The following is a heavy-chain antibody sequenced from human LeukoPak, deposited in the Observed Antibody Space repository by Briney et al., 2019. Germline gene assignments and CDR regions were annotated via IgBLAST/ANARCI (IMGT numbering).Heavy chain of an antibody. J-gene: IGHJ4*02. CDR2: MNPNSGNT. CDR3: ARSDYDYVWGSYRPDY. Sequence: ASVKVSCKASGYTFTSYDINWVRQATGQGLEWMGWMNPNSGNTGYAQKLQGRVTMTTDTSTSTAYMELRSLRSDDTAVYYCARSDYDYVWGSYRPDYWGQGTLVTVSS. V-gene: IGHV1-8*01. CDR1: GYTFTSYD. D-gene: IGHD3-16*02.